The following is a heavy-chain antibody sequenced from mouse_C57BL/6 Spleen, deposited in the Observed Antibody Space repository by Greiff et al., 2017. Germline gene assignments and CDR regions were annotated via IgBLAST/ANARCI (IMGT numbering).Heavy chain of an antibody. CDR2: INPNNGGT. CDR1: GYTFTDYY. V-gene: IGHV1-26*01. D-gene: IGHD1-1*01. Sequence: VQLQQSGPELVKPGASVKISCKASGYTFTDYYMNWVKQSHGKSLEWIGDINPNNGGTSYNQKFKGKATLTVDKSSSTAYMELRSLTSEDSAVYYCALYYGYWYFDVWGTGTTVTVSS. J-gene: IGHJ1*03. CDR3: ALYYGYWYFDV.